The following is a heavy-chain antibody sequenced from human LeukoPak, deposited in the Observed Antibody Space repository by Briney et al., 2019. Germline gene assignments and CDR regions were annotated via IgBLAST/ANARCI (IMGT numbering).Heavy chain of an antibody. D-gene: IGHD3-22*01. CDR2: ISSSGSTI. CDR3: ARVFRDYYDSSGSDYFDY. V-gene: IGHV3-48*03. CDR1: GFTFSSYE. Sequence: GXSLRXSCAASGFTFSSYEMNWVRQAPGKGLEWGSYISSSGSTIYYADSVKGRFTISRDNAKNSLYLQMNSLRAEDTAVYYCARVFRDYYDSSGSDYFDYWGQGTLVTVSS. J-gene: IGHJ4*02.